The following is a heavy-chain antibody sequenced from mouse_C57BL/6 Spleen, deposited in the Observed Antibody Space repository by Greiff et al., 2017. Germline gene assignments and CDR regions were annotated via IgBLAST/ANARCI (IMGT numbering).Heavy chain of an antibody. CDR1: GYTFTSYG. CDR3: ARGDITTVVADY. Sequence: VQLQQSGAELARPGASVKLSCKASGYTFTSYGISWVKQRTGQGLEWIGEIYPRSGNTYYNEKFKGKATLTADKSSSTAYMGLRSLTSEDSAVYFCARGDITTVVADYWGQGTTLTVSS. V-gene: IGHV1-81*01. D-gene: IGHD1-1*01. J-gene: IGHJ2*01. CDR2: IYPRSGNT.